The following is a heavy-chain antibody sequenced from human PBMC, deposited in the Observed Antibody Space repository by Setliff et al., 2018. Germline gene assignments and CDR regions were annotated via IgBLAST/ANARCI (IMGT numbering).Heavy chain of an antibody. D-gene: IGHD3-3*01. CDR3: ARSRSDFWSGYFNWFDP. Sequence: PGESLKISCKGSGYSFTSYWIGWVRQMPGKGLEWMGIIYPGDSYTRYSPSFQGQVTISADKSISTAYLQWSSLKASDTAMYYCARSRSDFWSGYFNWFDPWGQGTLVTVS. J-gene: IGHJ5*02. CDR2: IYPGDSYT. V-gene: IGHV5-51*01. CDR1: GYSFTSYW.